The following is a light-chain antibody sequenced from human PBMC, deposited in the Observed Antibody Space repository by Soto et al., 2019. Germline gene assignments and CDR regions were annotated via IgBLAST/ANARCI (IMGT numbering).Light chain of an antibody. CDR1: QSISTF. CDR2: SAT. CDR3: HDGHCTPFN. V-gene: IGKV1-39*01. Sequence: DIPMTQSPSYLLASVGDIVTLTCRASQSISTFLNWYQPKRGKAPKLLIYSATSLETGGSSRFSALASATSFTLTISNVRSRGAAAFDCHDGHCTPFNFGGGT. J-gene: IGKJ4*01.